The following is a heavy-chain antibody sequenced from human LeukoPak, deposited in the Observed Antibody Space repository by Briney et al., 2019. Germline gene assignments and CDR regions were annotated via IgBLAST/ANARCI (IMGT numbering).Heavy chain of an antibody. CDR2: IYYSGST. D-gene: IGHD6-19*01. CDR1: GGSISSYD. V-gene: IGHV4-59*01. CDR3: ARTRYSSGWSPTYGMDV. Sequence: PSETLSLTCTVSGGSISSYDWSWIRQPPGKELEWIGYIYYSGSTNHNPYLKSRVTISVDTSKNQFSLKLSSVTAADTAVYYCARTRYSSGWSPTYGMDVWGQGTTVTVSS. J-gene: IGHJ6*02.